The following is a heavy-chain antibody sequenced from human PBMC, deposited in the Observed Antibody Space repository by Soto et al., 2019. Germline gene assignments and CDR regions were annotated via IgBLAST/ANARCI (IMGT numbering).Heavy chain of an antibody. Sequence: GGSLRLSCAASGFPFTSTWMTWVRQAPGKGLEWVGRIKSNPDGGTTDYAAPVKGRFTISRDNANNSVYLQMDSLRAEDTALYYCTRAAWFPYLSFYWGQGALVTVSS. CDR3: TRAAWFPYLSFY. CDR1: GFPFTSTW. D-gene: IGHD3-10*01. CDR2: IKSNPDGGTT. V-gene: IGHV3-15*01. J-gene: IGHJ4*02.